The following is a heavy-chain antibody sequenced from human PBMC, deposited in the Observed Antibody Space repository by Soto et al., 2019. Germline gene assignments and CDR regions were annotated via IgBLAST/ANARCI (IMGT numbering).Heavy chain of an antibody. CDR2: IGKNGGT. V-gene: IGHV3-23*01. D-gene: IGHD6-19*01. CDR1: GFTFNSYG. CDR3: ARRDTSALYYFDY. Sequence: EVRLLESGGGLVQPGGSLRLSCAASGFTFNSYGMSWVRQAPGKGLEWVSSIGKNGGTYYTDSVKGRFTISRDTSKNTLYLQLNSLRAEDSAAYYCARRDTSALYYFDYWGQGALVTVSS. J-gene: IGHJ4*02.